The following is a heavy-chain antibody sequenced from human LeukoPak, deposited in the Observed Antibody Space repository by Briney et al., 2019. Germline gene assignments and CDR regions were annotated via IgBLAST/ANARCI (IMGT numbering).Heavy chain of an antibody. J-gene: IGHJ5*02. CDR3: ARDWGSSGWYNWFDP. CDR2: ISHDGGAK. Sequence: GGSLRLSCAVSGLSIGNYGMHWVRQAPDKGLEWVAMISHDGGAKHYGDSVKGRLTISRDNSENTLYLQMNSLRVEDTAVYYCARDWGSSGWYNWFDPWGQGTLVTVSS. V-gene: IGHV3-30*03. D-gene: IGHD6-19*01. CDR1: GLSIGNYG.